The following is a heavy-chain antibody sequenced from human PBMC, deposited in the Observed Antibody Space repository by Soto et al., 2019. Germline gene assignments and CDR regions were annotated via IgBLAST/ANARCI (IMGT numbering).Heavy chain of an antibody. D-gene: IGHD3-10*01. V-gene: IGHV4-31*03. CDR1: GGSISSGGYY. Sequence: SETLSLTCTVSGGSISSGGYYWSWIRQHPGKGLEWIGYIYYSGSTYYNPSLKSRVTISVDTSKNQFSLKLSSVTAADTAVYYCARVGSRTGPKALRGWFDPWGQGTLVTVSS. CDR2: IYYSGST. CDR3: ARVGSRTGPKALRGWFDP. J-gene: IGHJ5*02.